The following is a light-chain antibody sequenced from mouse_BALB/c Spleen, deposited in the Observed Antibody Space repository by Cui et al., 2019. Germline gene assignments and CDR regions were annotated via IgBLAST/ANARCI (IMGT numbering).Light chain of an antibody. CDR2: NAK. CDR3: QHFWSTPLT. CDR1: GNIPNY. V-gene: IGKV12-41*01. Sequence: DIQMTQSPAPLSASVAATVPIASRTSGNIPNYLAWYQQKQGNSPQLLVYNAKTLADGVPSRFSGSGSGTQYSLKINSLQPEDFGSYYCQHFWSTPLTFGAGTKLELK. J-gene: IGKJ5*01.